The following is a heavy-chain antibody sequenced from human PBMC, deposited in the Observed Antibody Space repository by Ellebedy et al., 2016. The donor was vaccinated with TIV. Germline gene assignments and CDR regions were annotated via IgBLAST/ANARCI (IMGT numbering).Heavy chain of an antibody. CDR1: GFTFSSHS. J-gene: IGHJ4*01. CDR2: ISSSGAAT. D-gene: IGHD2-2*01. V-gene: IGHV3-48*04. CDR3: VGNRGTSLVD. Sequence: GESLKISXAASGFTFSSHSMNWIRQTPGKGLEWVSYISSSGAATYYAGSVKGRFTISRDNAKNSLYLQMNSLRTEDTAVYYCVGNRGTSLVDWGHGVLVTVSS.